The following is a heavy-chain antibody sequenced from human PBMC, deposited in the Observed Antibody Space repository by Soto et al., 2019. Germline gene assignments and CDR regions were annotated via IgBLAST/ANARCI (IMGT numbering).Heavy chain of an antibody. CDR2: IKQDGSEK. V-gene: IGHV3-7*01. J-gene: IGHJ4*02. CDR1: GFTFSSNG. Sequence: EVQLVESGGGLVQPGGSLRLSCAASGFTFSSNGLSWVRQAPGKGLEGVANIKQDGSEKYYVDSVKGRFTISRDNAKNSLYLQMNSLRAEDTAVYYCARDGYRSSSWSGAIDYWGQGTLVTVSS. D-gene: IGHD6-13*01. CDR3: ARDGYRSSSWSGAIDY.